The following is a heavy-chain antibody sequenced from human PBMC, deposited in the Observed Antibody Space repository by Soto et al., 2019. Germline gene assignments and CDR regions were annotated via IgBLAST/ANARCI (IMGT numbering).Heavy chain of an antibody. D-gene: IGHD3-10*01. CDR3: ARDWGSTMVRAGPYGMDV. J-gene: IGHJ6*02. Sequence: SVKVSCKASGGTFSSYAISWVRQAPGQGLEWMGGIIPIFGTANYAQKFQGRVTITADESTSTAYMELSSLRSEDTAVYYCARDWGSTMVRAGPYGMDVLGQGTTFTVSS. V-gene: IGHV1-69*13. CDR2: IIPIFGTA. CDR1: GGTFSSYA.